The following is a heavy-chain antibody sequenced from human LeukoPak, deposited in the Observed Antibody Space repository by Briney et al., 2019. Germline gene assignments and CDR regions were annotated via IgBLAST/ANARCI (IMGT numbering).Heavy chain of an antibody. J-gene: IGHJ3*02. D-gene: IGHD2-15*01. CDR2: INTDGSST. CDR3: ASPKRGGAFDM. CDR1: GFTFSTYW. Sequence: GGSLRLSCAASGFTFSTYWMHWVRQAPGKGPVWVSRINTDGSSTNYADSVKGRFTISRDNAKNTLYLQMNSLRAEDTAVYYCASPKRGGAFDMWGQGTVVTVSS. V-gene: IGHV3-74*01.